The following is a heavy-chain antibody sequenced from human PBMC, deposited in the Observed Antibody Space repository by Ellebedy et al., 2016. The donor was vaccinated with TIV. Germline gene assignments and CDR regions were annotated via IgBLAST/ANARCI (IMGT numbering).Heavy chain of an antibody. D-gene: IGHD3-10*01. CDR3: ARDPSMHGSGSFFDF. V-gene: IGHV3-21*01. J-gene: IGHJ4*02. CDR2: ISSGGSYI. Sequence: GESLKISCVASGFTFSNYNMNWVRQSPGKGLEWVSSISSGGSYIYFADSVKGRFTISRDNAYNSLYLQMNSLRAEDTAVYYCARDPSMHGSGSFFDFWGQGTRVTVSS. CDR1: GFTFSNYN.